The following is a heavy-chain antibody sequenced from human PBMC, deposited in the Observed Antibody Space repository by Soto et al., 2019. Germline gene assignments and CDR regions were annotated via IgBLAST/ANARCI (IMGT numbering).Heavy chain of an antibody. CDR1: GFSLASFV. D-gene: IGHD3-10*01. J-gene: IGHJ6*01. Sequence: QEHLVESGGGVVQPGKSLRLSCTASGFSLASFVVHWVRQAPGKGLEWVSLISFDGSRKEYIDSVKGRFTISRDNFKNAISMDIDYLRPEDTAVYYGATGRRLTLTGREFYYRLAVWGQWTTVTVSS. CDR3: ATGRRLTLTGREFYYRLAV. CDR2: ISFDGSRK. V-gene: IGHV3-30-3*01.